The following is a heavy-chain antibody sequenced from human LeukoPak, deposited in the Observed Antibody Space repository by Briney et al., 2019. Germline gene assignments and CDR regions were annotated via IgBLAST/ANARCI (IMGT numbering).Heavy chain of an antibody. CDR3: VSFYETY. Sequence: QPGGSLRLSCAASGNYWMHWVRQAPGKGLVWVSHINGDGSWTTYADSVKGRSTISKDNAKNTVYLQMNNLRAEDTAVYYCVSFYETYWGRGTLVTVSS. D-gene: IGHD2-2*01. CDR2: INGDGSWT. CDR1: GNYW. V-gene: IGHV3-74*01. J-gene: IGHJ4*02.